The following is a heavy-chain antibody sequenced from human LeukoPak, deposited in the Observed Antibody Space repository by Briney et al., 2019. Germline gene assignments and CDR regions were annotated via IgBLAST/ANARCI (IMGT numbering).Heavy chain of an antibody. D-gene: IGHD6-19*01. V-gene: IGHV4-39*01. J-gene: IGHJ4*02. CDR2: INQSGST. CDR3: ARHVSVAVTNFFDY. CDR1: GGSISSSSSY. Sequence: SETLSLTCTVSGGSISSSSSYWSWIRQPPGKGLEWLGDINQSGSTNYNPSLKSRVTISVDTSETQFSLNLSSVTAADTAVYYCARHVSVAVTNFFDYWGQGTLVTVSS.